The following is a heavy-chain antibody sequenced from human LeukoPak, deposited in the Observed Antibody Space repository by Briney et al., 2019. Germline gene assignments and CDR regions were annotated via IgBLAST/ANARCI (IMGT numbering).Heavy chain of an antibody. V-gene: IGHV1-46*01. D-gene: IGHD6-6*01. CDR1: GYTFTGYY. J-gene: IGHJ4*02. Sequence: ASVKVSCEPSGYTFTGYYMNWVRQAPGQGLEWLGIINPSGGSTSYAQKFQGRVTMTRDTSTSTVYMELSSLRSEDTAVYYCARHRGKYSSSTFDYWGQGTLVTVSS. CDR3: ARHRGKYSSSTFDY. CDR2: INPSGGST.